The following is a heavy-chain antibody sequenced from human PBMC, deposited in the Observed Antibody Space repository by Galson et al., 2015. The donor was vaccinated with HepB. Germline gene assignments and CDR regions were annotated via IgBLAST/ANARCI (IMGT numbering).Heavy chain of an antibody. CDR1: GFTFSSYG. J-gene: IGHJ3*02. CDR3: ASIDCSGGSCYVHDAFDI. V-gene: IGHV3-33*01. Sequence: SLRLSCAASGFTFSSYGMHWVRQAPGKGLEWVAVIWYDGSNKYYADSVKGRFTISRDNSKNTLYLQMNSLRAEDTAVYYCASIDCSGGSCYVHDAFDIWGQGTMVTVPS. CDR2: IWYDGSNK. D-gene: IGHD2-15*01.